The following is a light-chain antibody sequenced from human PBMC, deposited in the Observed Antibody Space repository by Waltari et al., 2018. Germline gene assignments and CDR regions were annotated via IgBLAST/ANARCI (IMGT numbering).Light chain of an antibody. CDR3: QQYNNWPRT. J-gene: IGKJ3*01. V-gene: IGKV3-15*01. CDR1: QRVRSS. Sequence: EIVLTQSPATLSVSPGERATLACRARQRVRSSLAWNHQNPGQAPRLLIYGASTRATGIPARFSGSGSGTEFTLSISSMQSEDFAVYFCQQYNNWPRTFGPGTKVDIK. CDR2: GAS.